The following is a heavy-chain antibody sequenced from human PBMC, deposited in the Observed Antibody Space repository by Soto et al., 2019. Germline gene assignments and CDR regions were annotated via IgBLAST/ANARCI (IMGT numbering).Heavy chain of an antibody. CDR3: ATFPVATILNWYFDL. Sequence: GGSLRLSCAASGFTFRSYEMTWVRQAPGKGLEWVSYISGTGSIRYYADSVRGRFTISRDNAKNSLFLQMNSLRAEDTALYYCATFPVATILNWYFDLWGRGTLVTVSS. J-gene: IGHJ2*01. D-gene: IGHD5-12*01. CDR1: GFTFRSYE. CDR2: ISGTGSIR. V-gene: IGHV3-48*03.